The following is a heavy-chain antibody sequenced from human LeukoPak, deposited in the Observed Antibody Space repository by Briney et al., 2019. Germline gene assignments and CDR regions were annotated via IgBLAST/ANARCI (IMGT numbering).Heavy chain of an antibody. J-gene: IGHJ3*01. CDR1: GYIFTSYW. CDR2: IYPGDSDT. D-gene: IGHD4-17*01. V-gene: IGHV5-51*01. Sequence: GESLTISCKGSGYIFTSYWVGWVRQMPGKGLEWMGIIYPGDSDTRYSPSLQAQFTISADKSISTAYLQWNSLKAAHTAMYYCARLDGDYRVRNVFDVGGQGTMVTVSS. CDR3: ARLDGDYRVRNVFDV.